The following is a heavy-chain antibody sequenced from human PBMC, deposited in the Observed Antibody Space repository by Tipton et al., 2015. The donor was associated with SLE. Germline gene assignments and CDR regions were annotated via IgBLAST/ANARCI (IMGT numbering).Heavy chain of an antibody. V-gene: IGHV3-11*04. D-gene: IGHD3-22*01. CDR2: ISNDLGRGSST. CDR1: GFILSDYY. Sequence: GSLRLSCAASGFILSDYYINWIRQAPGKGLEWVAYISNDLGRGSSTYYADSVKGRFTISRDNAGNSLYLQMNSLRAEDTAVYYCARETYYYDSSGLFDYWGQGTLVTVSS. J-gene: IGHJ4*02. CDR3: ARETYYYDSSGLFDY.